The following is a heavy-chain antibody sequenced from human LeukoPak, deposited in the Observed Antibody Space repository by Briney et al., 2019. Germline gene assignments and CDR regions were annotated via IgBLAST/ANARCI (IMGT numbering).Heavy chain of an antibody. CDR1: GYSFTSYW. Sequence: GESLKISCKGSGYSFTSYWICWVRQMPGKGLEWMGRIDPSDSYTNYSPSFQGHVTISADKSISTAYLQWSSLKASDTAMYYCARQRALGYCSGGSCYSFGYYGMDVWGKGTTVTVSS. V-gene: IGHV5-10-1*01. J-gene: IGHJ6*04. D-gene: IGHD2-15*01. CDR3: ARQRALGYCSGGSCYSFGYYGMDV. CDR2: IDPSDSYT.